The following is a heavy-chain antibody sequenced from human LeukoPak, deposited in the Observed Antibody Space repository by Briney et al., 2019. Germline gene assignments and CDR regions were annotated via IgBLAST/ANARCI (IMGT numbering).Heavy chain of an antibody. V-gene: IGHV1-69*04. D-gene: IGHD3-9*01. CDR3: ARGNEATGKFDY. Sequence: GASVKVSCKASGYTFTSYGISWVRQAPGQGLEWMGRIIPILGIANYAQKFQGRVTITADKSTSTAYMELSSLRSEDTAVYYCARGNEATGKFDYWGQGTLVTVSS. CDR2: IIPILGIA. J-gene: IGHJ4*02. CDR1: GYTFTSYG.